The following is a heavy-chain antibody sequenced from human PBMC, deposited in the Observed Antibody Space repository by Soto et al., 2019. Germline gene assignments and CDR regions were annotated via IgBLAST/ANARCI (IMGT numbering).Heavy chain of an antibody. J-gene: IGHJ4*02. Sequence: QVQLVQSGAEVKKPGSSVKDSCKASGGTFSSYTISWVRQAPGQGLEWMGRIIPILGIANYAQKFQGRVTITADKSTSTAYMELSSLRSEDTAVYYCASSITMVRGVITRFDYWGQGTLVTVSS. V-gene: IGHV1-69*02. CDR2: IIPILGIA. CDR3: ASSITMVRGVITRFDY. CDR1: GGTFSSYT. D-gene: IGHD3-10*01.